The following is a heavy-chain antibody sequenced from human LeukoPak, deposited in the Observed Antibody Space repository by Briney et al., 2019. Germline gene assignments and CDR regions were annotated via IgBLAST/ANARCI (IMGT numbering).Heavy chain of an antibody. CDR2: ISGYNANT. Sequence: GASVKVSCKASGYTFINYGISWVRQAPGQGLEWMGWISGYNANTDYVQKLQGRVTMTTDTSTSTVYMELSSLRAEDTAVYYCAKDQVLSSYSYGKRGLDYWGQGTLVTVSS. CDR1: GYTFINYG. CDR3: AKDQVLSSYSYGKRGLDY. J-gene: IGHJ4*02. V-gene: IGHV1-18*01. D-gene: IGHD5-18*01.